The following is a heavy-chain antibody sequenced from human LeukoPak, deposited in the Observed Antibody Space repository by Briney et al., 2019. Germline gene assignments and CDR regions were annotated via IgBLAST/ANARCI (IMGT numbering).Heavy chain of an antibody. CDR3: ARHGIDVLLKDYYFDY. J-gene: IGHJ4*02. Sequence: PSETLSLTCTVSGGSISSSTYHWGWIRQPPGKGLEWIGSTFFSGSTYYNPSLKSRVAISIDTSKNQFSLRLSSVTAADTAVYYCARHGIDVLLKDYYFDYWGQGTRVTVSS. V-gene: IGHV4-39*01. CDR2: TFFSGST. CDR1: GGSISSSTYH. D-gene: IGHD3-16*01.